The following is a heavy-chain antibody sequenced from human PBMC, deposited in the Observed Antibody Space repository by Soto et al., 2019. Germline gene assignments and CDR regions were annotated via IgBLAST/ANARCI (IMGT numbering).Heavy chain of an antibody. D-gene: IGHD2-21*02. J-gene: IGHJ6*02. CDR3: ARDRPDTYCGGDCPLGYYYHGMDV. CDR2: INPSHGFT. CDR1: GFTFSTYY. V-gene: IGHV1-46*01. Sequence: QVQLVQSGAELKKPGASVSLSCKASGFTFSTYYIHWVRQSPGEGLQWLGVINPSHGFTSFSQKFHGRVTMTTDTSTNTVYMDLSSLRFEDTAVYFCARDRPDTYCGGDCPLGYYYHGMDVWGQGTAVTVS.